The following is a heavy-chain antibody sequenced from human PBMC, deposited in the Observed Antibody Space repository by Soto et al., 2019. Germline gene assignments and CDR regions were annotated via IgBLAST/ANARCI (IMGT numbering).Heavy chain of an antibody. D-gene: IGHD1-26*01. V-gene: IGHV3-74*01. CDR3: TRVLAGTSGQFDY. CDR1: GFTLSSYA. J-gene: IGHJ4*02. CDR2: IGSDGSGT. Sequence: GGSLRLSCSASGFTLSSYAIHWVRQAPGKGLVWVSRIGSDGSGTTYADSVKGRFTISRDNAKNTVYLQMTSLSAEDTAVYYCTRVLAGTSGQFDYWGQGTLVTVSS.